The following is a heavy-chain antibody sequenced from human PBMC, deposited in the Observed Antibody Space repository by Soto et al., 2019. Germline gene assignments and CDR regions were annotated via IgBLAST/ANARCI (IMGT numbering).Heavy chain of an antibody. Sequence: SVKVSCKASGGTFSSYAISWVRQAPGQGLEWMGGIIPIFGTANYAQKFQGRVTITADESTSTAYMELSSLRSEDTAVYYCAREYDYVWGSYRSYYFDYWGQGTLVTVSS. CDR1: GGTFSSYA. V-gene: IGHV1-69*13. J-gene: IGHJ4*02. CDR3: AREYDYVWGSYRSYYFDY. D-gene: IGHD3-16*02. CDR2: IIPIFGTA.